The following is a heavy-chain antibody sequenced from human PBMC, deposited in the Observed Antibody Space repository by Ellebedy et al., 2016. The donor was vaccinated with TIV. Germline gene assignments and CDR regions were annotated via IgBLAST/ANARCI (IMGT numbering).Heavy chain of an antibody. D-gene: IGHD6-19*01. CDR3: ARGGGWTVAAPGTYYFDY. V-gene: IGHV3-53*01. Sequence: GESLKISCAASGFTVSNNYLSWVRQAPGKGLEWGSVIYNDGATYYRDSVRGRFTISRDSSKNTLYFQMNSLRPEDTAVYYCARGGGWTVAAPGTYYFDYWGLGTLVTVSS. J-gene: IGHJ4*02. CDR1: GFTVSNNY. CDR2: IYNDGAT.